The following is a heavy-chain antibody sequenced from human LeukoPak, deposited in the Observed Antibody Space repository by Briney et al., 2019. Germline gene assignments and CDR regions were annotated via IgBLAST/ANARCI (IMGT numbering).Heavy chain of an antibody. D-gene: IGHD6-19*01. J-gene: IGHJ3*02. V-gene: IGHV3-20*04. CDR2: MNLNGGST. CDR3: GRIAMAGIGEGCDI. CDR1: GFTFDDYD. Sequence: GGSLRHSCAASGFTFDDYDMRWVRQAPRKGLEWVSGMNLNGGSTGYAGSVKGRFTISRDNARNSLYLQMNSLIAEDTALYYGGRIAMAGIGEGCDIWGQGTMVTVSS.